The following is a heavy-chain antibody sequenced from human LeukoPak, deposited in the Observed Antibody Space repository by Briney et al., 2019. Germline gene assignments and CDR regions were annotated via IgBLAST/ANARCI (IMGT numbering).Heavy chain of an antibody. CDR2: ISYDGSNK. J-gene: IGHJ6*02. CDR1: GFTFSGYA. D-gene: IGHD1-26*01. CDR3: AREKVERDYYYYGMDV. Sequence: GGSLRLSCAASGFTFSGYAMSWVRQAPGKGLEWVADISYDGSNKYYADSVKGRFTISRDNSKNTLYLQMNSLGAEDTAVYYCAREKVERDYYYYGMDVWGQGTTVTVSS. V-gene: IGHV3-30*04.